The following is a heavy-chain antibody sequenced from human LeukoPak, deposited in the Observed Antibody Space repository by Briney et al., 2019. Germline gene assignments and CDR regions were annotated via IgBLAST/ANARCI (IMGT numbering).Heavy chain of an antibody. V-gene: IGHV4-34*01. Sequence: SETLSLTCAVYGGSFSGYYWSWIRQPPGKGLEWIGKINHSGSTNYNPSLKSRVTISVDTSKNQFSLKLSSVTAADTAVYYCARGNPMDVWGKGTTVTVSS. CDR3: ARGNPMDV. CDR2: INHSGST. CDR1: GGSFSGYY. J-gene: IGHJ6*03.